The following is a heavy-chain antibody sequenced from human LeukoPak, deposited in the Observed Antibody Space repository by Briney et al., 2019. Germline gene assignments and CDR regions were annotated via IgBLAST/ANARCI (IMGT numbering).Heavy chain of an antibody. V-gene: IGHV1-46*01. CDR2: INPSGGST. CDR1: GYTFISYY. CDR3: ARARVDIVATSIDY. D-gene: IGHD5-12*01. J-gene: IGHJ4*02. Sequence: GASVKVSCKASGYTFISYYMHWVRQAPGQGLEWMGIINPSGGSTNYAQKFQGRVTITRDTSASTAYMELSSLRSEDTAVYYCARARVDIVATSIDYWGQGTLVTVSS.